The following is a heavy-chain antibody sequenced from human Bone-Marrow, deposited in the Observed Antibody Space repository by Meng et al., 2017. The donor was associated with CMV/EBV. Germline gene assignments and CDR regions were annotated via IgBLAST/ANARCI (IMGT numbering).Heavy chain of an antibody. V-gene: IGHV4-34*01. D-gene: IGHD3-3*01. J-gene: IGHJ4*02. CDR2: INHSGGT. Sequence: CAVYGGSFSGYYWRWIRQPPGKGLEWIGEINHSGGTNYNASLKSRVTISVDTSKNQFSLKVSSVTTADTAVYYCARALYDFWSGYFLWGQGTLVTVSS. CDR3: ARALYDFWSGYFL. CDR1: GGSFSGYY.